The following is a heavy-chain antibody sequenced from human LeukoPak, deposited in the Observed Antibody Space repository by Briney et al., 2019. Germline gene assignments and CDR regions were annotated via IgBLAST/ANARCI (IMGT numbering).Heavy chain of an antibody. Sequence: SETLSLTCAVSGYSISSGYYWGWIRQPPGKGLEWIGSIYHSGNTYYNPSLKSRVTISVDTSKNQFFLKVTSVTAADTAVYYCARPKYGDGAYFALWGRGALVTVSS. V-gene: IGHV4-38-2*01. D-gene: IGHD4-17*01. J-gene: IGHJ2*01. CDR2: IYHSGNT. CDR3: ARPKYGDGAYFAL. CDR1: GYSISSGYY.